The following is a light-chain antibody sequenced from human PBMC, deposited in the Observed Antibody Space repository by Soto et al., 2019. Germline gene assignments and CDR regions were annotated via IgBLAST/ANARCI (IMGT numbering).Light chain of an antibody. V-gene: IGLV1-40*01. CDR3: QSYDSSLSGYVV. CDR1: SSNIGARYD. Sequence: QSVLTQPPSVSGAPGQRVTISCTGSSSNIGARYDVHWYQQLPGTAPKLLIYGNSNRPSGVPDRFSGSKSGTSASLAITGLQAEDEAHYYCQSYDSSLSGYVVFGGGTKLTVL. J-gene: IGLJ2*01. CDR2: GNS.